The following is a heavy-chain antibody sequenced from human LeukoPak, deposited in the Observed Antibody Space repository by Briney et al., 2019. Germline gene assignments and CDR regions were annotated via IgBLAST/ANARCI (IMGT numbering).Heavy chain of an antibody. J-gene: IGHJ6*03. V-gene: IGHV3-48*01. CDR1: GFTFSSCS. CDR3: ASSDYYYYYYMDV. Sequence: GGSLRLSCAASGFTFSSCSMNWVRQAPGKGLEWVSYISSSSSTIYYADSVKGRFTISRDNAKNSLYLQMNSLRAEDTAVYYCASSDYYYYYYMDVWGKGTTVTVSS. CDR2: ISSSSSTI.